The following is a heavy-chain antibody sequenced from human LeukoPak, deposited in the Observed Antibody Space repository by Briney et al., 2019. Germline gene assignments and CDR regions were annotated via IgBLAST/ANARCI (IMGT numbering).Heavy chain of an antibody. J-gene: IGHJ4*02. V-gene: IGHV3-74*01. Sequence: GGSLRLSCAVSGFIFSNHYMHWVRQAPGKGLVWVSRINNDGSITSYADSVEGRFTISRDNAKNTLYLQMNSLRAEDTAVYYCVLMVWGGGQGTLVTVSS. CDR2: INNDGSIT. CDR1: GFIFSNHY. CDR3: VLMVWG. D-gene: IGHD3-10*01.